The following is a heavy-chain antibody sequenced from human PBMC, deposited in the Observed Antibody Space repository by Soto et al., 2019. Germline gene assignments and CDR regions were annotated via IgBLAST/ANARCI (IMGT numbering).Heavy chain of an antibody. CDR3: TRENIENSDGLHDAFAI. V-gene: IGHV1-2*02. CDR1: GYTFTDYY. CDR2: MNPKSGGA. Sequence: ASVKVSCKTSGYTFTDYYTHWVRQAPGQGLEWMGWMNPKSGGAYFAQKFQGRVTLTRDTSIGTAYIEVNSLTSDDTAVYFCTRENIENSDGLHDAFAIWGQGTTATGSS. D-gene: IGHD5-18*01. J-gene: IGHJ3*02.